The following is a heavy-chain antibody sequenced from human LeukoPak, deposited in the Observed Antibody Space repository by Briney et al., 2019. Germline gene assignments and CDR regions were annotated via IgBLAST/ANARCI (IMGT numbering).Heavy chain of an antibody. J-gene: IGHJ6*03. CDR2: MNPNSGNT. D-gene: IGHD6-19*01. CDR1: GYTFTSYD. V-gene: IGHV1-8*01. CDR3: ARSNSGYSSGWYDTDYYYYYMDV. Sequence: GASVTVSCKASGYTFTSYDINWVRQATGQGLEWMGWMNPNSGNTAYAQKFQVRVTITRNTSINTAYMELSRLRSEDTAVYYCARSNSGYSSGWYDTDYYYYYMDVWGKGTTVTVSS.